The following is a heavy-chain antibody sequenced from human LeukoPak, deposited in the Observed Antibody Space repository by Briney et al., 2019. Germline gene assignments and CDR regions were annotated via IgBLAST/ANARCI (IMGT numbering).Heavy chain of an antibody. J-gene: IGHJ4*02. V-gene: IGHV4-34*01. CDR1: GGSFSGYY. D-gene: IGHD1-26*01. Sequence: PSETLSLTCAVYGGSFSGYYWSWIRQPPGKGLEWIGEINHSGSTNYNPSLKSRVTISVDTSKNQFSLKLSSVTTADTAVYYCARYSGSYYFDYWGQGTLVTVSP. CDR2: INHSGST. CDR3: ARYSGSYYFDY.